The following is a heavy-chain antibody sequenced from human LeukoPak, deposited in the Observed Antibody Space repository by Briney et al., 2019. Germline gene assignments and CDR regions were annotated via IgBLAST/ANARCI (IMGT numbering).Heavy chain of an antibody. D-gene: IGHD5-18*01. V-gene: IGHV3-11*01. J-gene: IGHJ4*02. CDR1: GFTFSDYY. CDR2: ISSRGSTI. CDR3: VQSSYGYLDY. Sequence: PGRSLRLSCAASGFTFSDYYMSWIRQAPGKGLEWVSYISSRGSTIYYADSVKGRSTISRDNAKNSLYLQMNSLRAEDTAVYYCVQSSYGYLDYWGQGTLVTVSS.